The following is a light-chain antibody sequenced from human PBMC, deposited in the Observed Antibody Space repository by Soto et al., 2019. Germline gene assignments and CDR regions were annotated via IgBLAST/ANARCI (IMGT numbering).Light chain of an antibody. Sequence: DIQMTQSPSSLSASVGDRVTITCRASQSISSYLNWYQQKPGKAPKLLIYAASSLQSGVPSRFSGSVSGTDFTLTVDSLQSEDFATYYCQQSSSSPITFGQGTRLEIK. V-gene: IGKV1-39*01. J-gene: IGKJ5*01. CDR3: QQSSSSPIT. CDR1: QSISSY. CDR2: AAS.